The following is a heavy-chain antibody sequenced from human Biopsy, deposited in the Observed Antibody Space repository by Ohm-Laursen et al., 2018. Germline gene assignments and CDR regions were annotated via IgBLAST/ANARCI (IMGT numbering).Heavy chain of an antibody. D-gene: IGHD2-21*01. CDR1: GFGVNTYG. V-gene: IGHV3-30*18. CDR2: ISSDGTKE. J-gene: IGHJ4*02. CDR3: TNHYCGGITCLMNF. Sequence: SLRLSCAASGFGVNTYGMHWVRQGPGKGLEWVSVISSDGTKELYADSVKGRFTISRDNSKNTLYLQMNSLRAEDTAVYFCTNHYCGGITCLMNFWGQGTLVTVSS.